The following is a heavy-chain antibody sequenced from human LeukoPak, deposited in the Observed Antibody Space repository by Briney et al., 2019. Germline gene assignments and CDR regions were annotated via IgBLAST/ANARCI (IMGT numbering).Heavy chain of an antibody. CDR3: ARSWGKRVAFDY. J-gene: IGHJ4*02. CDR1: GFTFSSYA. D-gene: IGHD7-27*01. CDR2: ISGSGGST. Sequence: PGGSLRLSCAASGFTFSSYAMSWVRQAPGKGLEWVSAISGSGGSTYYADSEKGRFTISRDNSKNTLYLQMNSLRAEDTAVYYCARSWGKRVAFDYWGQGTLVAVSS. V-gene: IGHV3-23*01.